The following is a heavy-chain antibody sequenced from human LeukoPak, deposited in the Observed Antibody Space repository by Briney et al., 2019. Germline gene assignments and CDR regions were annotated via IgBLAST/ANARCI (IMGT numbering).Heavy chain of an antibody. Sequence: GASVKVSFTSSVGAFINYAISWVRQAPGKGREWVSAISVSGGSTYYADSVKGRFTISGDNSKNTLYLQMNSLRAEDTAVYYCAKVPPGDYYYYYGMDVWGQGTTVTVSS. CDR3: AKVPPGDYYYYYGMDV. V-gene: IGHV3-23*01. J-gene: IGHJ6*02. CDR2: ISVSGGST. D-gene: IGHD4-17*01. CDR1: VGAFINYA.